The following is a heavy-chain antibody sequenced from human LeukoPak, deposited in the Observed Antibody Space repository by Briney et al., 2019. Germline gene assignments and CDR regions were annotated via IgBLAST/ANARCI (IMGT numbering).Heavy chain of an antibody. V-gene: IGHV3-33*01. Sequence: GGSLRLSCAASGFTFSSYGMHWVRQAPGKGLEWVAVIWYDGSNKYYADSVKGRFTISRDNSKNTLYLQMNSLRAEDTAVYYCARDAGLVGATLYFDYWGQGTLVTVSS. CDR2: IWYDGSNK. D-gene: IGHD1-26*01. CDR3: ARDAGLVGATLYFDY. CDR1: GFTFSSYG. J-gene: IGHJ4*02.